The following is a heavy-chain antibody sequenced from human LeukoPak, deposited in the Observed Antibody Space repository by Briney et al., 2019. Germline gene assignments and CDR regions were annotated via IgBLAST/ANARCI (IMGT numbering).Heavy chain of an antibody. CDR1: GYSISNHYY. CDR2: IYHSGNA. Sequence: SETLSLTCTVSGYSISNHYYWGWIRQPPGKGLEWIGSIYHSGNAYYNPSLKSRVAISVDTSKNQFSLKLSSVTAADTAVYYCAREVTSIAARRRFDYWGQGTLVTVSS. D-gene: IGHD6-6*01. V-gene: IGHV4-38-2*02. J-gene: IGHJ4*02. CDR3: AREVTSIAARRRFDY.